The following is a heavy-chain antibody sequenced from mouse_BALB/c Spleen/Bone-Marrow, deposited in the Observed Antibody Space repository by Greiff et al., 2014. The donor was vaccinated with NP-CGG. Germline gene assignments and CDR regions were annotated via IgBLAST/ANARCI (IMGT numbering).Heavy chain of an antibody. J-gene: IGHJ4*01. D-gene: IGHD2-1*01. CDR1: GFTFSDYG. V-gene: IGHV5-15*02. Sequence: EVKLVESGGGLVQPGGSRKLSCAASGFTFSDYGMAWVRQAPGKGPEWVAFISNLAYSIYYADTVTGRFTISRGNAKNTLYPEMSSLRSEDTAMYYCATIYYGNSYAMDYWGQGTSVTVSS. CDR2: ISNLAYSI. CDR3: ATIYYGNSYAMDY.